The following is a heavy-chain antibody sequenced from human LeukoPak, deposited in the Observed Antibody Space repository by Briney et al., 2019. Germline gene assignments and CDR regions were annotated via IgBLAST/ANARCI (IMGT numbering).Heavy chain of an antibody. D-gene: IGHD2-2*01. J-gene: IGHJ4*02. V-gene: IGHV3-21*01. Sequence: GGSLRLSCAASGFTFSTYTMKWVRQAPGKGLEGGSSISVSSSYIYYAGSVKGRFTISRDNAKNSLYLQMNSLRVEDTAVYFCTRDGKDCSSTSCSADYWGQGALVTVSS. CDR2: ISVSSSYI. CDR3: TRDGKDCSSTSCSADY. CDR1: GFTFSTYT.